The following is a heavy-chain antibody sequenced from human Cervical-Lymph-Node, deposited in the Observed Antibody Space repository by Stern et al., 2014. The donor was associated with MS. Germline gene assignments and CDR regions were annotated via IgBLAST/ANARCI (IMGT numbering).Heavy chain of an antibody. Sequence: VQLVESGGGVVQPGKSLRLSCGTSGFTFTSYAMHWVRQAPGKGMAWVAGVSYDGLNEYYADSVKGRFTISRDNSKKTVSLQMNSLRPEDTALYYCARGAYTYGFDGFSGAFDLWGQGTMVTVSS. D-gene: IGHD5-18*01. CDR1: GFTFTSYA. V-gene: IGHV3-30*04. J-gene: IGHJ3*01. CDR3: ARGAYTYGFDGFSGAFDL. CDR2: VSYDGLNE.